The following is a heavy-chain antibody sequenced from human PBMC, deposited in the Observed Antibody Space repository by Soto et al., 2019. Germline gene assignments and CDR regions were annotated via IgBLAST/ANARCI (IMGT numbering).Heavy chain of an antibody. V-gene: IGHV3-21*04. Sequence: GGSLRLSCAASGFTFSSYSMNWVRQAPGKGLEWVSSISSSSSYTYYADSVKGRFTISRDNSKNTLYLQMNSLRAEDTAVYYCTVGGAVADYYFDYWGQGTLVTVSS. CDR2: ISSSSSYT. CDR3: TVGGAVADYYFDY. CDR1: GFTFSSYS. J-gene: IGHJ4*02. D-gene: IGHD6-19*01.